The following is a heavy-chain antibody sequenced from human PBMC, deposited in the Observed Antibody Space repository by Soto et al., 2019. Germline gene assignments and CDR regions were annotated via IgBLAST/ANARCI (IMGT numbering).Heavy chain of an antibody. D-gene: IGHD2-15*01. CDR1: GGSFSDYS. CDR2: INLSGSTT. Sequence: SETLSLTCAFYGGSFSDYSWSWIRQPPGKGLEWIGDINLSGSTTYYHLSLQGRVTISVDTSKNQFSLKLNSVTAADTAVYYCARVKSVVRGYFDFWGQGMLVTVSS. V-gene: IGHV4-34*09. CDR3: ARVKSVVRGYFDF. J-gene: IGHJ4*02.